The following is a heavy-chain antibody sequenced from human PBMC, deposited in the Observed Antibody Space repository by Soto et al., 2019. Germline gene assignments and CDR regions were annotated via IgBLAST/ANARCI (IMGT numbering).Heavy chain of an antibody. CDR1: RYTFTRHG. CDR3: AILLTEGATFREDAFDL. D-gene: IGHD1-26*01. V-gene: IGHV1-18*01. Sequence: QVKLVQSGGDVKTHGASVKVSCTTFRYTFTRHGIACVRQAPGQGLEWMCWISTFNGKTDYAQKFQGRVTMTADTLTSTVHMELRSLRSDDTAVYYCAILLTEGATFREDAFDLWGQGTKVTVSS. CDR2: ISTFNGKT. J-gene: IGHJ3*01.